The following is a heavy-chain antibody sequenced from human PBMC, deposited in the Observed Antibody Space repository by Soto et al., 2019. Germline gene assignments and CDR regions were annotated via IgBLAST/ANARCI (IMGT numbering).Heavy chain of an antibody. CDR2: ISGSGVDT. Sequence: EVQLLESGGGLVQPGGSLRLSCAASGFIFSNYAMSCVRQAPGKGLEWVSAISGSGVDTYYADSVKGRFTFSRDNSRSTLYLQMNGLRAEDTAIYYCAKDLGMGGGRCFDYWGQGTGVTVSS. D-gene: IGHD2-15*01. J-gene: IGHJ4*02. CDR3: AKDLGMGGGRCFDY. V-gene: IGHV3-23*01. CDR1: GFIFSNYA.